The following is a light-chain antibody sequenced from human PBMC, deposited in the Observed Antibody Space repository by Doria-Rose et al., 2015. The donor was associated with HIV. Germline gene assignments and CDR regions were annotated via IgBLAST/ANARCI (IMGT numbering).Light chain of an antibody. CDR2: DGS. V-gene: IGKV3-20*01. CDR3: HQYGTSWT. Sequence: TQSPGTLSLSPGERATLSCRASQSFSSTYLAWYQQNPDQSPSLIIYDGSTRSTGIPDRCSASGSGTDFTLTINRLEPEDFALYYCHQYGTSWTFGQGTKVEI. J-gene: IGKJ1*01. CDR1: QSFSSTY.